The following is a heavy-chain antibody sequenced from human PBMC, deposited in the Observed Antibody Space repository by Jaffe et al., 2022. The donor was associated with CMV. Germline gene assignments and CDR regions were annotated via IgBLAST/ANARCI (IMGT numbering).Heavy chain of an antibody. Sequence: EVQLVESGGGLVKPGGSLRLSCAASGFTFSSYSMNWVRQAPGKGLEWVSSISSSSSYIYYADSVKGRFTISRDNAKNSLYLQMNSLRAEDTAVYYCARGGQWELGGMDVWGQGTTVTVSS. J-gene: IGHJ6*02. D-gene: IGHD1-26*01. V-gene: IGHV3-21*01. CDR2: ISSSSSYI. CDR1: GFTFSSYS. CDR3: ARGGQWELGGMDV.